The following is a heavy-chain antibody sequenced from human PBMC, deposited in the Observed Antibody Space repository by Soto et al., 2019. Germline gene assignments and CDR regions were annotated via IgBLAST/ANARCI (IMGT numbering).Heavy chain of an antibody. CDR3: ARAFAGERITMVRGAVSYYLDV. D-gene: IGHD3-10*01. CDR2: IIPILGIA. Sequence: GASVKVSCKASGGTFSSYTISWVRQAPGQGLERIGRIIPILGIANYAQKFQGRVTITADKSTSTAYMELSSLRSEDTAVFYCARAFAGERITMVRGAVSYYLDVWGKGTTVTVSS. CDR1: GGTFSSYT. V-gene: IGHV1-69*02. J-gene: IGHJ6*03.